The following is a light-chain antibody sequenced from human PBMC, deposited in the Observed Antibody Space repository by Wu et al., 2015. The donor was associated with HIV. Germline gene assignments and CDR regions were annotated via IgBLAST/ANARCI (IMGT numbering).Light chain of an antibody. CDR3: QQSYNTLWT. CDR1: QSISTS. J-gene: IGKJ1*01. Sequence: DIQMTQSPSSLSASVGDRVTITCRASQSISTSLNWYQKKSGTAPKLLIYGASNLQNGVPSRFSSSGSGTDFTLTINSLQPEDSATYYCQQSYNTLWTFGQGTKVEVK. V-gene: IGKV1-39*01. CDR2: GAS.